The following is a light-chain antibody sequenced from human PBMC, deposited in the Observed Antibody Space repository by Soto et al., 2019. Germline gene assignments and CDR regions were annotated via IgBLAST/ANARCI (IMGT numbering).Light chain of an antibody. V-gene: IGKV1-39*01. CDR1: QSISNY. Sequence: DIQMTQSPSSLSASVGDRVTITCRASQSISNYLNWYQQKPGKAPKLLMYAASSLHSGVPSWFGGSGSGTDFTLTISSLQPEVFANYYCQQSYSTPRTFGQGTKVEIK. J-gene: IGKJ1*01. CDR2: AAS. CDR3: QQSYSTPRT.